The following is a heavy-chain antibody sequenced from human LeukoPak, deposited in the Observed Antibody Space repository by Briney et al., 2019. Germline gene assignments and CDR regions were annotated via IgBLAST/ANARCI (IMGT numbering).Heavy chain of an antibody. J-gene: IGHJ6*02. V-gene: IGHV1-69*04. CDR2: IIPILGIA. CDR1: GGTFSSYA. CDR3: ARGTGSYGWIAAIYYYYGMDV. D-gene: IGHD2-8*02. Sequence: SVKVSCKASGGTFSSYAISWVRQAPGQGLEWMGRIIPILGIANYAQKFQGRVTITADKSTSTAYMELSSLRSEDTAVYYCARGTGSYGWIAAIYYYYGMDVWGQGTTVTVSS.